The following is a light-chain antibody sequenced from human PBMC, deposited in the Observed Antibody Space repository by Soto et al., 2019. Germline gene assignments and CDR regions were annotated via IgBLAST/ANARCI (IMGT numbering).Light chain of an antibody. V-gene: IGLV2-14*01. CDR2: GVS. Sequence: ALTQPASVSASPGQSITISCTETNSDIGTLNSVSWYQQFPGKAPKLMLFGVSVRPSGVSTRFSGSKFGNTAFLYISGLQADDEADYYCSSYTSSRTYVFGSGTKLTVL. J-gene: IGLJ1*01. CDR1: NSDIGTLNS. CDR3: SSYTSSRTYV.